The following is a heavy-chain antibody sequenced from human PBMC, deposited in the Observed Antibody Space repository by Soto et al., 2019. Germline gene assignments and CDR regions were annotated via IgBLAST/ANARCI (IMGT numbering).Heavy chain of an antibody. CDR1: GGSFSGYY. CDR2: INHSGST. D-gene: IGHD3-9*01. J-gene: IGHJ6*02. V-gene: IGHV4-34*01. Sequence: SETLSLTCAVYGGSFSGYYWSWIRQPPGKGLEWIGEINHSGSTNYNPSLKSRVTISVDTSKNQFSLKLSSVTAADTAVYYCAKGDITIFQYYYGMDVWGQGTTVTVSS. CDR3: AKGDITIFQYYYGMDV.